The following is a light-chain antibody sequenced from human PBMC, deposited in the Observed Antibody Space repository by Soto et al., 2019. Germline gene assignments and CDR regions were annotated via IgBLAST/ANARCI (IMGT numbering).Light chain of an antibody. CDR3: SSYAGSNNFGV. V-gene: IGLV2-8*01. J-gene: IGLJ1*01. Sequence: QSALTQPPSASGSPGQSVTISCTGTSSDVGGYNYVSWYQQHPGKAPKLMIYEVSERPSGVPDRFSGSKSGNTASLTVSGLQAEDEADYYCSSYAGSNNFGVFGTGTKVTV. CDR2: EVS. CDR1: SSDVGGYNY.